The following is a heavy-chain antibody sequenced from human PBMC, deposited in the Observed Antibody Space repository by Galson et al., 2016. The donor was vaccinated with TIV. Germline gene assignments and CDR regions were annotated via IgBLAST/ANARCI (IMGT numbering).Heavy chain of an antibody. CDR2: IYHGGGT. V-gene: IGHV4-4*02. CDR1: GASIASNYL. CDR3: VREGSTVTMHHYFGMDV. Sequence: ETLSLTCAVSGASIASNYLWSWVRQPPGKGLKWIGEIYHGGGTNYNPSFKSRVTMSVDKSKNQFSLKLSSVTAADTAVYYCVREGSTVTMHHYFGMDVWGRGTSVTVSS. J-gene: IGHJ6*02. D-gene: IGHD4-17*01.